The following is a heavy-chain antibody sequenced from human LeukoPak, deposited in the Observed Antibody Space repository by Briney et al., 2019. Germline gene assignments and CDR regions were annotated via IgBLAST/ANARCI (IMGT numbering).Heavy chain of an antibody. CDR1: GFTVSSNY. Sequence: QTGGSLRLSCAASGFTVSSNYMSWVRQAPGKGLEWVSVIYSGGSTYYADSVKGRFTISRDNSKNTLYLQMNSLRAEDTAVYYCASSDLSPFDYRGQGTLVTVSS. CDR2: IYSGGST. CDR3: ASSDLSPFDY. V-gene: IGHV3-53*01. J-gene: IGHJ4*02. D-gene: IGHD3-16*02.